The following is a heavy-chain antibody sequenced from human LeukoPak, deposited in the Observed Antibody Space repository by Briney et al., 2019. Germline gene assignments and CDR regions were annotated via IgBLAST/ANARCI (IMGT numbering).Heavy chain of an antibody. CDR1: GYTFTSYG. CDR3: AALIVGATHAFDI. D-gene: IGHD1-26*01. Sequence: ASVKVSCKASGYTFTSYGISWVRQAPGQGLEWMGWISAYNGNANYAQKFQGRVTITADKSTSTAYMELSSLRSEDTAVYYCAALIVGATHAFDIWGQGTMVTVSS. J-gene: IGHJ3*02. CDR2: ISAYNGNA. V-gene: IGHV1-18*01.